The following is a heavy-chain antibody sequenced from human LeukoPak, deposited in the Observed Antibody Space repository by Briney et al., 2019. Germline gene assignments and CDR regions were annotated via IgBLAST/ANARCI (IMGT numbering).Heavy chain of an antibody. CDR1: GGSISSYY. J-gene: IGHJ6*04. CDR2: IYYSGGT. V-gene: IGHV4-59*01. CDR3: ARDLSGYCSSTSCYYGMDV. Sequence: SETPSLTCTVSGGSISSYYWSWIRQPPGKGLEWIGYIYYSGGTNYNPSLKSRVTISVDTSKNQFSLKLSSVTAADTAVYYCARDLSGYCSSTSCYYGMDVWGKGTTVTVSS. D-gene: IGHD2-2*03.